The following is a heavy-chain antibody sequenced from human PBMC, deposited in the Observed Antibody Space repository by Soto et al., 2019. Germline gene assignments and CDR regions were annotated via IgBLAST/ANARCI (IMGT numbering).Heavy chain of an antibody. CDR1: GFAFSGYW. Sequence: QLVESGGGLVQPGGSLRLTCAGSGFAFSGYWISWVRQAPWKGLEWVASIEDNGSEKYYVDSVKGRFTISRDNAKNSLFLQMNSLGAEDTAVYYCARGQGWLDPWGQGTLVTVSS. J-gene: IGHJ5*02. V-gene: IGHV3-7*01. CDR2: IEDNGSEK. CDR3: ARGQGWLDP.